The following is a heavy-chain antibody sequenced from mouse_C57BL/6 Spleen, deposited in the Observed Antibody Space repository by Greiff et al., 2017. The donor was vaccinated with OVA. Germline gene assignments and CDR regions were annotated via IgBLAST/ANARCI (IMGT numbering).Heavy chain of an antibody. CDR3: AYYYYGSSEDYFDY. V-gene: IGHV14-3*01. Sequence: DVQLQESVAELVRPGASVKLSCTASGFNIKNTYMHWVKQRPEPGLEWIGRIDPANGNTKYAPKFRGKATITADTSSNTAYLQLSSLTSEDTAIYYCAYYYYGSSEDYFDYWGQGTTLTVSS. CDR1: GFNIKNTY. D-gene: IGHD1-1*01. J-gene: IGHJ2*01. CDR2: IDPANGNT.